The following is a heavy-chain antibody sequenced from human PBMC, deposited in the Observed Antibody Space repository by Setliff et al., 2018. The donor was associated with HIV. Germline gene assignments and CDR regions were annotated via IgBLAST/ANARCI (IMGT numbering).Heavy chain of an antibody. D-gene: IGHD3-22*01. CDR3: AKPTYYYDDSGYSGGDY. CDR1: GFTFSTYA. V-gene: IGHV3-23*01. Sequence: GASVKVSCAASGFTFSTYAMSWVRQAPGKGLEWVSDISGIGSSTYYADSVKGRFTISRDNSKNTLYLQMNSLRAEDTAVYYCAKPTYYYDDSGYSGGDYWGQGTLVTVSS. J-gene: IGHJ4*02. CDR2: ISGIGSST.